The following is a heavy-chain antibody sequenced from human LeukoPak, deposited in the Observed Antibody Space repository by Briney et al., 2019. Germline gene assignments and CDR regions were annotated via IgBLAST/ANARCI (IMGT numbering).Heavy chain of an antibody. Sequence: GGSLRLSCVASGFTFSSYWMHWVRQAPGKGLVWVSRINSDGSSTSYADSVKGRFTISRDNAKNTLYLQMNSLRAEDTAVYYCAREFSYYDFWSGYYTYYGMDVWGQGTTVTVSS. CDR2: INSDGSST. D-gene: IGHD3-3*01. V-gene: IGHV3-74*01. J-gene: IGHJ6*02. CDR3: AREFSYYDFWSGYYTYYGMDV. CDR1: GFTFSSYW.